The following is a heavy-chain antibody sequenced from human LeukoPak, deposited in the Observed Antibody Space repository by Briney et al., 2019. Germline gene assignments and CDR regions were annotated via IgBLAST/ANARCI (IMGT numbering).Heavy chain of an antibody. CDR1: GFTLNGYW. Sequence: GGSLRLSCAAPGFTLNGYWMHWVRQAPGKGLVWVSRINSDGSTTSYADSVKGRFTISRDNSKNTLYLQMNSLRAEDTAVYYCAKGPPVGATPYYFDYWGQGTLVTVSS. CDR2: INSDGSTT. J-gene: IGHJ4*02. CDR3: AKGPPVGATPYYFDY. V-gene: IGHV3-74*01. D-gene: IGHD1-26*01.